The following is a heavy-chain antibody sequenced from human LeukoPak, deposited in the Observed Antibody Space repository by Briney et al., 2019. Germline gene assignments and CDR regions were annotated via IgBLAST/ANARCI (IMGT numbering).Heavy chain of an antibody. J-gene: IGHJ5*02. CDR1: GYTFINYG. Sequence: ASVKVSCKASGYTFINYGFNWVRQAPGQGLDWMGWISTYNGKTLYAQKFQGRVTMTTDTSTSTAYMELRSLRSDDTAVYYCARIGCSSTSCYGNSVDPWGQGTLVTVSS. D-gene: IGHD2-2*01. CDR2: ISTYNGKT. V-gene: IGHV1-18*01. CDR3: ARIGCSSTSCYGNSVDP.